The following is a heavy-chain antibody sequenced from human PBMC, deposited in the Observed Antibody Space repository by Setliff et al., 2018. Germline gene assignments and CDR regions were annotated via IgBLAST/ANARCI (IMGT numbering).Heavy chain of an antibody. CDR3: ARVNQYSSVWYNYYYGMDV. Sequence: SETLSLTCTVSGGSISSSSYYWGWIRQPPGKGLEWIGSIYYSGSTYYNPSLRSRVTISVDTSKNQFSLKLSSVTAADTAVYYCARVNQYSSVWYNYYYGMDVWGQGTTVTVSS. D-gene: IGHD6-19*01. CDR1: GGSISSSSYY. V-gene: IGHV4-39*07. CDR2: IYYSGST. J-gene: IGHJ6*02.